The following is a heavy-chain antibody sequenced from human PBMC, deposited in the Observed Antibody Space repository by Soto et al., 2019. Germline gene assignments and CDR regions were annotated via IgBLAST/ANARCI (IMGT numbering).Heavy chain of an antibody. J-gene: IGHJ5*02. CDR1: GFTFSGSD. Sequence: GGSLRLSCSASGFTFSGSDIHWVRQASGRGLEWGGRIKIKTDGGTTDYAAPVKGRFTISRDDSKNTLYLQMNSLKTEDTAVYYCTSGYSSGGRCYGYWFDPWGQGA. CDR3: TSGYSSGGRCYGYWFDP. D-gene: IGHD2-15*01. V-gene: IGHV3-15*01. CDR2: IKIKTDGGTT.